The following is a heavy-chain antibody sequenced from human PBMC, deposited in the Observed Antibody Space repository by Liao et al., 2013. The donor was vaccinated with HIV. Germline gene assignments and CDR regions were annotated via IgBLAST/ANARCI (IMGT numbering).Heavy chain of an antibody. V-gene: IGHV4-59*01. CDR1: GDSISTYY. Sequence: QVQLQESGPGLVKPSETLSLTCTVSGDSISTYYWSWIRQPPGKGLEWIGYIYNSGSTNYNPSLKSRVTISVDTSKNQFSLNLSSVTAADTAVYYCARAYCNSASCHAAFDIWGQGTMVTVSS. CDR2: IYNSGST. J-gene: IGHJ3*02. CDR3: ARAYCNSASCHAAFDI. D-gene: IGHD2-2*01.